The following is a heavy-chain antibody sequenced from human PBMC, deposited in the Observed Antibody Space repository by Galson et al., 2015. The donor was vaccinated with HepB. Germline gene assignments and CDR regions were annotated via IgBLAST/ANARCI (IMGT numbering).Heavy chain of an antibody. CDR1: GYSFTSYW. V-gene: IGHV5-51*01. CDR3: ARQAVAGTRLRGWFDP. Sequence: QSGAEVKKPGESLKISCKGSGYSFTSYWIGWVRQMPGKGLEWMGIIYPGDSDTRYSPSFQGQVTISADKSISTAYLQWSSLKASDTAMYYCARQAVAGTRLRGWFDPWGQGTLVTVSS. J-gene: IGHJ5*02. CDR2: IYPGDSDT. D-gene: IGHD6-19*01.